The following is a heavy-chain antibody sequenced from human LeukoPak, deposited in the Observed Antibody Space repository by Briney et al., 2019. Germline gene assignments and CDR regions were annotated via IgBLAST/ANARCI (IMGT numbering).Heavy chain of an antibody. Sequence: SETLSLTCTVSGGSISGYYWSWFRQPAGKGLEWIGRVYTSGTTNYNPSLKSRVTMSIDTSKNQFSLKLTSMTAADTAVYYCARGFGHPWGQGTLVTVSS. CDR1: GGSISGYY. CDR2: VYTSGTT. V-gene: IGHV4-4*07. J-gene: IGHJ5*02. CDR3: ARGFGHP. D-gene: IGHD3-10*01.